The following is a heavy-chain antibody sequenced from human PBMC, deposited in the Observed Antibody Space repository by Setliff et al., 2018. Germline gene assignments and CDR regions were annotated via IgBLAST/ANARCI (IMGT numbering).Heavy chain of an antibody. CDR1: GFTFSSYS. CDR2: ISSSSSYT. D-gene: IGHD3-3*01. Sequence: PGGSLRLSCAASGFTFSSYSMNWVRQAPGKGLEWVSSISSSSSYTYYADSVKGRFTISRDNAKNSLYLQMNSLRAEDTAVYYCASGGPSSEFLEWLSYYYYYGMDVWGQGTTVTVSS. J-gene: IGHJ6*02. CDR3: ASGGPSSEFLEWLSYYYYYGMDV. V-gene: IGHV3-21*01.